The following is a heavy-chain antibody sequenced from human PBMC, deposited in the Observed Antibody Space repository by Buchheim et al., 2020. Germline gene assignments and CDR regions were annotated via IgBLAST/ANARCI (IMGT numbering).Heavy chain of an antibody. CDR1: GGSISSSNW. CDR3: ARDHVTVVVPLKGMDV. V-gene: IGHV4-4*02. Sequence: QVQLQESGPGLVKPSGTLSLTCAVSGGSISSSNWWSWVRQPPAKGLEWIGEFYLSGSTNYNPPLKSRVTISVDKSKNQFSLQLSSVAAADTAVYYCARDHVTVVVPLKGMDVWGQGTT. D-gene: IGHD2-2*01. CDR2: FYLSGST. J-gene: IGHJ6*02.